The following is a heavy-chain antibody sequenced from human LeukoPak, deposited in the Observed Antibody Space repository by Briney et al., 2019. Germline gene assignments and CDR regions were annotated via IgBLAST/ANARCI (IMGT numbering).Heavy chain of an antibody. CDR2: ISGSGGST. CDR1: GFTFSSYA. D-gene: IGHD2-2*01. J-gene: IGHJ4*02. Sequence: GGSLRLSCAASGFTFSSYAMSWVRQAPGKGLEWVSAISGSGGSTYYADSVKGRFTISRGNSKNTLYLQMNSLRAEDTAVYYCAKLLPIVVVPAAMSDFDYWGQGTLVTVSS. V-gene: IGHV3-23*01. CDR3: AKLLPIVVVPAAMSDFDY.